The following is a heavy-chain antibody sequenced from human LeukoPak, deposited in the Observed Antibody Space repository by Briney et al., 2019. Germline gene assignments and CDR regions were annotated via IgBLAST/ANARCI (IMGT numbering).Heavy chain of an antibody. CDR3: ARGKYSYGYVDYYYYMDV. Sequence: KTSETLSLTCTVSGGSISSSSYYWGWIRQPPGKGLEWIGSIYYSGSTYYNPSLKSRVTISVDTSKNQFSLKLSSVTAADTAVYYCARGKYSYGYVDYYYYMDVWGKGTTVTVSS. CDR2: IYYSGST. CDR1: GGSISSSSYY. J-gene: IGHJ6*03. D-gene: IGHD5-18*01. V-gene: IGHV4-39*07.